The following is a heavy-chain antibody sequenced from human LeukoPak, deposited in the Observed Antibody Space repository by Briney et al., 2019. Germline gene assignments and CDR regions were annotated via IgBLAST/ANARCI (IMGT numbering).Heavy chain of an antibody. V-gene: IGHV4-59*01. D-gene: IGHD4/OR15-4a*01. Sequence: SETLSLTCTVSSASISTYYWSWIRQPPGKGLEWIGYIYYSGDTNYNPSLKNRVTLSVDTSRNQLSLQLSSVTTADTAVYYCVRGPYGASISKWFDPWGQGTLVIVSS. J-gene: IGHJ5*02. CDR3: VRGPYGASISKWFDP. CDR1: SASISTYY. CDR2: IYYSGDT.